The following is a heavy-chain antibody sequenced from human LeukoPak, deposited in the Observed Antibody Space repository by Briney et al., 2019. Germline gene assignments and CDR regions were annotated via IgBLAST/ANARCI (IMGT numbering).Heavy chain of an antibody. CDR1: GGSVSSMSHF. Sequence: PSETLSLTCTVSGGSVSSMSHFWGWIRQPPGKGLEWIGGIYSTTASYYNPSLGSRVTVSVDTSKNQPSLELTPVTAADTGVYYCARGIWNDYYFDYWGQRTLVTVSS. CDR3: ARGIWNDYYFDY. V-gene: IGHV4-39*02. CDR2: IYSTTAS. D-gene: IGHD1-1*01. J-gene: IGHJ4*02.